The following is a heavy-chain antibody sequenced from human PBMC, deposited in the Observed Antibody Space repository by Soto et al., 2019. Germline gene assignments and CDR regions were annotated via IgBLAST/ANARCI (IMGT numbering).Heavy chain of an antibody. J-gene: IGHJ4*02. V-gene: IGHV6-1*01. Sequence: SQTLSLTCAISGDSVSSKSAAWNWIRQSPSRGLEWLGRTYYRSKWYIECAVSVKSRITINPDTSKNLFSLQLNSVTPDDTAMYYCARTQSVYDYWGQGTQVTVSS. CDR2: TYYRSKWYI. CDR3: ARTQSVYDY. CDR1: GDSVSSKSAA.